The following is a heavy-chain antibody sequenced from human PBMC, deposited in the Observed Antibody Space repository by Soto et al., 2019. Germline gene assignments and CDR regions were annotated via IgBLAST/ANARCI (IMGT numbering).Heavy chain of an antibody. Sequence: QVQLQQWGAGPLRPLETLSLTCGVSGGSFSAYYWAWIRQSPGKGLEWIGEINARGSINYNPSLKRRVRISVDTSKNHYSLNLRSVTAADTAVYYCARESHDILTGPPWVWYFDIWGRGTLVTVSS. J-gene: IGHJ2*01. D-gene: IGHD3-9*01. CDR1: GGSFSAYY. CDR3: ARESHDILTGPPWVWYFDI. CDR2: INARGSI. V-gene: IGHV4-34*01.